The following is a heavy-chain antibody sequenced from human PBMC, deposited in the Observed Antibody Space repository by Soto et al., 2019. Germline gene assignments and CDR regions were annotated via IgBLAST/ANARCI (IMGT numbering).Heavy chain of an antibody. V-gene: IGHV5-51*01. J-gene: IGHJ5*02. Sequence: GECLKISCNGSGYTFTDYWIGWVRQKPGRGLEWMGIIFPGDSETRYSPSFQGQVTISVDKSTSTTYLLWISLKASDTALYFCARLDKRESIDTKALDPWGQGTLVTVSS. CDR1: GYTFTDYW. D-gene: IGHD3-22*01. CDR2: IFPGDSET. CDR3: ARLDKRESIDTKALDP.